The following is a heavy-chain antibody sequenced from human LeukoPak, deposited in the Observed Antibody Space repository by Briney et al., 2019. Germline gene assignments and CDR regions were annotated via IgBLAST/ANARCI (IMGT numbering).Heavy chain of an antibody. CDR1: GFTFSSHG. CDR2: ISYDGSNK. CDR3: AKGCSSTSCFDY. Sequence: TGGSLRLSCAASGFTFSSHGMHWVRQAPGKGLEWVAVISYDGSNKYYADSVKGRFTISRDNSKNTLYLQMNSLRAEDTAVYYCAKGCSSTSCFDYWGQGTLVTVSS. J-gene: IGHJ4*02. V-gene: IGHV3-30*18. D-gene: IGHD2-2*01.